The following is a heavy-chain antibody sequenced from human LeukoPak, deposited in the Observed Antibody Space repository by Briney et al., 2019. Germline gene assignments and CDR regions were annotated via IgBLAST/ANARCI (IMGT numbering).Heavy chain of an antibody. CDR3: ARDNIWAFDI. CDR1: GFTFSGHS. J-gene: IGHJ3*02. CDR2: IMSSGSTV. V-gene: IGHV3-48*02. D-gene: IGHD2/OR15-2a*01. Sequence: GGCLRLSCAASGFTFSGHSMNWVRQAPGKGLGWVSYIMSSGSTVYYTDSVKGRFTISRDDAKTSVYLQTNSLRDEDTAIYYCARDNIWAFDIWGQGTMVTVAS.